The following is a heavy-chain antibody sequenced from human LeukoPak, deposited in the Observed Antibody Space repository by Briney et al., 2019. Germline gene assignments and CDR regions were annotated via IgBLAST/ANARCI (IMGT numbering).Heavy chain of an antibody. Sequence: SETLSLTRTVSRYSISSGYYWGWIRQPPGKGLEWIGSIYHSGGTYYNPSLKSRVTISVDTSKNQFSLKLSSVTAADTAVYYCAGNEDYYGSGSVDYWGQGTLVTVSS. CDR3: AGNEDYYGSGSVDY. J-gene: IGHJ4*02. CDR1: RYSISSGYY. V-gene: IGHV4-38-2*02. D-gene: IGHD3-10*01. CDR2: IYHSGGT.